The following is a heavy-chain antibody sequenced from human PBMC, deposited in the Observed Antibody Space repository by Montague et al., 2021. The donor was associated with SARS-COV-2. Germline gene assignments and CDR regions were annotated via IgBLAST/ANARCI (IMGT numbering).Heavy chain of an antibody. V-gene: IGHV2-70*01. CDR2: IDWDDDK. CDR1: GFSLSTSGMC. D-gene: IGHD3-16*01. Sequence: PALVKPTQTLTLTCTFSGFSLSTSGMCVSWIRQPPGKALEWLALIDWDDDKYYGTSLKTRLTISKDTSKNQVVLTITNMDPVDTATYYCATTIYDYVWGTRVEFDYWGQGTLVTVSS. J-gene: IGHJ4*02. CDR3: ATTIYDYVWGTRVEFDY.